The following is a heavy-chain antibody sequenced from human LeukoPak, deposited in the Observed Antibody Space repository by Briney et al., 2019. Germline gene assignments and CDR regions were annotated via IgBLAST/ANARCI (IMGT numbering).Heavy chain of an antibody. Sequence: PGGSLRLSCAAPGFTFSSYAMYSVRQAPGEGLEYVSAISSNGGSTYYANSVKGRFTISRDNSKNTLYLQMGSLRAEDMAVYYCAREHGSAGVDDFDIWGQGTMVTVSS. V-gene: IGHV3-64*01. CDR3: AREHGSAGVDDFDI. CDR1: GFTFSSYA. CDR2: ISSNGGST. D-gene: IGHD3-10*01. J-gene: IGHJ3*02.